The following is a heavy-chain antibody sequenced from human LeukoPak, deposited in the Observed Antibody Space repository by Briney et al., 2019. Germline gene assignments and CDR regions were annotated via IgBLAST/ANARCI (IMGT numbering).Heavy chain of an antibody. V-gene: IGHV3-74*01. CDR3: ASSYRVVFAFDI. CDR2: INSDGSST. J-gene: IGHJ3*02. D-gene: IGHD3-16*02. Sequence: PGGSLRLSCAASGFTFSSYWMHWVRQAPGKGLVWVSRINSDGSSTSYADSVKGRFTISRDNAKNTLYLQMNSLRAEDTAVYYCASSYRVVFAFDIWGQGTMVTVSS. CDR1: GFTFSSYW.